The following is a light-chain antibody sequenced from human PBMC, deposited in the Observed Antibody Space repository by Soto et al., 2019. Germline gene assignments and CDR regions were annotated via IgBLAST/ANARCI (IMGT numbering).Light chain of an antibody. CDR2: TNG. V-gene: IGLV1-40*01. CDR3: QSYDSGLSGSV. CDR1: SPNIGAGYD. Sequence: QSALTQPPSVSGAPGQRVTISCTGTSPNIGAGYDVNWYQHLPGAAPKLLIYTNGNRPSGVPDRFSGSKSGTSASLAITGLQAEDEADYYCQSYDSGLSGSVFGGGTKLTVL. J-gene: IGLJ3*02.